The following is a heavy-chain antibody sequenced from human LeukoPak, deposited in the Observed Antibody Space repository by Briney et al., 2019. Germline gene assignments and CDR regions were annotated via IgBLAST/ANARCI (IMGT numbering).Heavy chain of an antibody. CDR1: GFTFSNYA. CDR2: ISGSGGST. D-gene: IGHD2-21*02. CDR3: AKDLSLYCGGDCYRNEFYFDY. V-gene: IGHV3-23*01. J-gene: IGHJ4*02. Sequence: AGGSLRLSCAASGFTFSNYAMSWVRQAPGMGLEWVSAISGSGGSTYYADSVKGRFTISRDKSKNTLYLQMNSLRAEDTAVYYCAKDLSLYCGGDCYRNEFYFDYWGQGTLVTVSS.